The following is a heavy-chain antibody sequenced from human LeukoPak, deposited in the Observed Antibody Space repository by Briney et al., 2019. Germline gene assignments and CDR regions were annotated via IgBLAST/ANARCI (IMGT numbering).Heavy chain of an antibody. CDR2: FSVSDKTT. CDR3: AKDPSVYYGDYIIR. Sequence: GGSLRLSCAASGFTFTSYAMSWVGQAPGKGLRWGSGFSVSDKTTYYADSVKGRFTISRDNSKNTLYLQINSLRAEDTAVYYCAKDPSVYYGDYIIRWGQGTLVIVSS. V-gene: IGHV3-23*01. D-gene: IGHD4-17*01. CDR1: GFTFTSYA. J-gene: IGHJ4*02.